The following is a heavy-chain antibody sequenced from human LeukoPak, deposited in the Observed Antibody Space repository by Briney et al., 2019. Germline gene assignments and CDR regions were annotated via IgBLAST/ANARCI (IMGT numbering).Heavy chain of an antibody. D-gene: IGHD3-10*01. CDR3: ARRPRGEENKYFDY. V-gene: IGHV4-61*05. CDR2: IYYSGST. Sequence: SETLSLTCTVSGGSISSSSYYWGWIRQPPGKGLEWIGYIYYSGSTNYNPSLKSRVTISVDTSKNQFSLKLSSVIAADTAVYYCARRPRGEENKYFDYWGQGTLVTVSS. J-gene: IGHJ4*02. CDR1: GGSISSSSYY.